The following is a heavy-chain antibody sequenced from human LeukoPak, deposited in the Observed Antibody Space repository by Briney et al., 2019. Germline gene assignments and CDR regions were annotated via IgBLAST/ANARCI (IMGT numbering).Heavy chain of an antibody. Sequence: GGSLRLSCAASGFTFTSYSMNWVRQAPGKGLEWVSQISSSRNTIYYADSVKGRFTISRDNTKNTLYMQMNSLRAEETAVYNSAGAGYDSSGYLDYWGQGALVTVSS. CDR3: AGAGYDSSGYLDY. V-gene: IGHV3-48*01. CDR1: GFTFTSYS. CDR2: ISSSRNTI. D-gene: IGHD3-22*01. J-gene: IGHJ4*02.